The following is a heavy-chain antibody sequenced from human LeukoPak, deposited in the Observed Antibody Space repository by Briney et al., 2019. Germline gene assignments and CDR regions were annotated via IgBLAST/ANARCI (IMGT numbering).Heavy chain of an antibody. J-gene: IGHJ4*02. V-gene: IGHV3-73*01. CDR2: IRSKANSYAT. D-gene: IGHD2-2*03. CDR3: TREPGYCSSTSCPGFDY. Sequence: PGGSLQLSCAASGFTFSGSAMHWVRQASGKGLEWVGRIRSKANSYATAYAASVKGRFTISRDDSKNTAYLQMNSLKTEDTAVYYCTREPGYCSSTSCPGFDYWGQGTLVTVSS. CDR1: GFTFSGSA.